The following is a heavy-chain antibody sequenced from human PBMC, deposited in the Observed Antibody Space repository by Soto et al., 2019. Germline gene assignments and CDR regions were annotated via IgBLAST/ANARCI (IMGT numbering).Heavy chain of an antibody. CDR3: ARAVAVPADFDY. V-gene: IGHV1-69*02. CDR2: IIPILGIA. CDR1: GGTFSSYT. J-gene: IGHJ4*02. Sequence: GXSVKVSFNASGGTFSSYTFSWVRQAPGQGLEWMGRIIPILGIANYAQKFQGRVTITADKSTSTAYMELSSMRSEDTAVYYCARAVAVPADFDYWGQGTLVTVSS. D-gene: IGHD6-19*01.